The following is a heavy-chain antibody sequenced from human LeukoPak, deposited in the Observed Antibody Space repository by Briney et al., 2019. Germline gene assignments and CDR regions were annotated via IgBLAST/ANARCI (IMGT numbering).Heavy chain of an antibody. CDR1: GSNFSSYA. CDR2: IIPICRTA. D-gene: IGHD5-18*01. V-gene: IGHV1-69*13. J-gene: IGHJ6*03. Sequence: ASVKVSCKASGSNFSSYAISWVPQDPGQGLEWMGGIIPICRTAHYAHKFQGRVTITANEPTSPAYMGLSGLRSEDTAVYYCARGSVDTAHYYYYYMDVWGKRTTVTVSS. CDR3: ARGSVDTAHYYYYYMDV.